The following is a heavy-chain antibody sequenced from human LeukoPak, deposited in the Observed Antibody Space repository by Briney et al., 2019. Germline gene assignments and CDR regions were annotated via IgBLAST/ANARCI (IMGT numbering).Heavy chain of an antibody. V-gene: IGHV4-34*01. CDR3: ASLRLYCSSTSCPKYYYYYMGV. Sequence: SETLSLTCAVYGGSFSGYYWSWIRQPPGKGLEWIGEINHSGSTNYSPSLKSRVTISVDTSKNQFSLKLSSVTAADTAVYYCASLRLYCSSTSCPKYYYYYMGVWGKGTTVTVSS. CDR2: INHSGST. J-gene: IGHJ6*03. D-gene: IGHD2-2*01. CDR1: GGSFSGYY.